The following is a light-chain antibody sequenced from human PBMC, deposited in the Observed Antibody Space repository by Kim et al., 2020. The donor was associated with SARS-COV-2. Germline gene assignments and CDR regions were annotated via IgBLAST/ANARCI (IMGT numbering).Light chain of an antibody. CDR2: DVS. CDR3: ASHTSSGTYV. V-gene: IGLV2-14*03. CDR1: SSDVGTYNY. Sequence: GQSTTVSCTGTSSDVGTYNYVSWYQQHPGKAPKFMIYDVSKRPSGVSNRFSGSKSGNTASLTISGLQAEDEGDYYCASHTSSGTYVFGSGTKVTVL. J-gene: IGLJ1*01.